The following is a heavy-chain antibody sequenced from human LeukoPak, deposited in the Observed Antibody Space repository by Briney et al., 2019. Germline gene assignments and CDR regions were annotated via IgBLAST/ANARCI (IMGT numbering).Heavy chain of an antibody. CDR1: GFTFSSYS. D-gene: IGHD4-17*01. CDR2: INHSGSA. V-gene: IGHV4-34*01. Sequence: PGGSLRLSCAASGFTFSSYSMNWVRQAPGKGLEWIGEINHSGSANYNPSLKSRVTISVDTSKNQFSLKLSSVTAADTAVYYCARGGTKLRWLYWGQGTLVTVSS. CDR3: ARGGTKLRWLY. J-gene: IGHJ4*02.